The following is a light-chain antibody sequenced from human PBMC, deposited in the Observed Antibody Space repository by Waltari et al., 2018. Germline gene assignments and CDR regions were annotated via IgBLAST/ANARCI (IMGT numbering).Light chain of an antibody. Sequence: DVVMTQSPLSLPVTLGQPASISCRSSQSLVHSDGNTYVNWFQQRPGQSPRRLIYKVSKRDSGVPDRFSGSGSGTDFTLKISRVEAEDVGVYYCMQGTHWLYTFGQGTNLEIK. J-gene: IGKJ2*01. CDR3: MQGTHWLYT. CDR1: QSLVHSDGNTY. CDR2: KVS. V-gene: IGKV2-30*02.